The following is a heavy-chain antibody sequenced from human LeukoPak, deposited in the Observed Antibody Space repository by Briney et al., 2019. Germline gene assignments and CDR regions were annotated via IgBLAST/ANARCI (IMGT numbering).Heavy chain of an antibody. J-gene: IGHJ3*02. Sequence: GGSLRLSCAASGFTFSSYSMNWVRQAPGKGLEWVSSISSSSSYIYYADSVKGRFTISRDNAKNSLYLQMNSLRAEDTAVYYCARVGGSYTVGAFDTWGQGTMVTVSS. D-gene: IGHD1-26*01. CDR2: ISSSSSYI. CDR3: ARVGGSYTVGAFDT. CDR1: GFTFSSYS. V-gene: IGHV3-21*01.